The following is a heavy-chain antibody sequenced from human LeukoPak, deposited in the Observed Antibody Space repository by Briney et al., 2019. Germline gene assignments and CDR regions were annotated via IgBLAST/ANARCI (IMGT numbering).Heavy chain of an antibody. D-gene: IGHD4-17*01. Sequence: PGGSLRLSCAASGFTFNSYGMSWVRQAPGKGLEWVSAISGSGGSTYYADSVKGRFTISRDNSKNTLYLQMNSLRAEDTAVYYCAKLFTNDYGELFDYWGQGTLVTVSS. CDR2: ISGSGGST. CDR3: AKLFTNDYGELFDY. CDR1: GFTFNSYG. J-gene: IGHJ4*02. V-gene: IGHV3-23*01.